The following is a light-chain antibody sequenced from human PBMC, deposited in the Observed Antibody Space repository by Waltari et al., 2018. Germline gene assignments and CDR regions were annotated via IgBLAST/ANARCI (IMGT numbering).Light chain of an antibody. J-gene: IGKJ4*01. CDR1: QSVSSN. CDR3: QQYNNWPPLT. Sequence: CRASQSVSSNLAWYQQKPGQAPRLLIYGASTRATGIPARFSGSGSGTECTLTISSLQSEDFAVYYCQQYNNWPPLTFGGGTKVEIK. V-gene: IGKV3-15*01. CDR2: GAS.